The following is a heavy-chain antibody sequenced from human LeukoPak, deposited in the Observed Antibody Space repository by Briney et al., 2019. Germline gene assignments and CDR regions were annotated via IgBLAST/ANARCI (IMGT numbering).Heavy chain of an antibody. D-gene: IGHD2-8*01. V-gene: IGHV3-23*01. CDR3: AKEASYCTNGVCYSRIFDT. CDR1: GFTFSSYA. CDR2: ISGSGGST. Sequence: GGSLRLSCAASGFTFSSYAMSWVRQAPGKGLGWVSAISGSGGSTFYADSVKGRFTMSRDNSKNTLYLQMNSLRAEDTAVYYCAKEASYCTNGVCYSRIFDTWGRGTLVTVSS. J-gene: IGHJ5*02.